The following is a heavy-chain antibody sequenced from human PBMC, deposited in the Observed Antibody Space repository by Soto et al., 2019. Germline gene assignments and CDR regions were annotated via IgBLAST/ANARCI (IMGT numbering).Heavy chain of an antibody. Sequence: GGSLRLSCAASGFTFSSYAMHWVRQAPGKGLEWVAVISYDGSNKYYADSVKGRFTISRDNSKNTLYMQMNSLRAEDTAVYYCAIENWGSARFYYYYYMDVWGKGTTVTVSS. V-gene: IGHV3-30*04. CDR3: AIENWGSARFYYYYYMDV. J-gene: IGHJ6*03. CDR1: GFTFSSYA. D-gene: IGHD7-27*01. CDR2: ISYDGSNK.